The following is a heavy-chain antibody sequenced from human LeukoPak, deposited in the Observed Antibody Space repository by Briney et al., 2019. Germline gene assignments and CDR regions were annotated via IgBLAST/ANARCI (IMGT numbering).Heavy chain of an antibody. CDR1: GFTFSSYS. V-gene: IGHV3-48*01. CDR3: SRLASDAAVPGTGY. D-gene: IGHD6-13*01. Sequence: GGSLRLSCAASGFTFSSYSMNWVRQAPGKGLEWVSHISSSGNIIYYADSVQGRFTMSRDNVKNSLYLQMNSLRVEDTAVYYCSRLASDAAVPGTGYWGQGTLVTVSS. CDR2: ISSSGNII. J-gene: IGHJ4*02.